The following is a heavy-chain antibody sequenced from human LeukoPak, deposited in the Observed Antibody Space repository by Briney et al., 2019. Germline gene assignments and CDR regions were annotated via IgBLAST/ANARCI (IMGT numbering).Heavy chain of an antibody. Sequence: GGSLRLSCAASGFTFSSYSMNWVRKAPGKGLEWVSSISSSSSYIYYADSVKGRFTISRDNAKNSLYLQMNSLRAEDTAVYYCARAGGYSYGYSFDYWGQGTLVTVSS. D-gene: IGHD5-18*01. CDR2: ISSSSSYI. V-gene: IGHV3-21*01. CDR1: GFTFSSYS. CDR3: ARAGGYSYGYSFDY. J-gene: IGHJ4*02.